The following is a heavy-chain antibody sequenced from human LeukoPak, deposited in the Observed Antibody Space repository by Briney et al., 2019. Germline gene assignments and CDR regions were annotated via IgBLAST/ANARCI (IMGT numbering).Heavy chain of an antibody. J-gene: IGHJ4*02. CDR3: ARDYGSGSYFDY. CDR1: GGTFSSYA. V-gene: IGHV1-69*06. D-gene: IGHD3-10*01. Sequence: SVKVSCKASGGTFSSYAISWVRQAPGQGLEWMGGIIPIFGTANYAQKFQGRVTITADKSTSTAYMELSSLRSEDTAVYYCARDYGSGSYFDYWGQGTLVTVSS. CDR2: IIPIFGTA.